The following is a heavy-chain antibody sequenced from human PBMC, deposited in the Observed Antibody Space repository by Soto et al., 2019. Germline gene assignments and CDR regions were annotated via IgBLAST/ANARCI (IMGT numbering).Heavy chain of an antibody. CDR2: IIPIFGTA. D-gene: IGHD5-12*01. CDR3: AKKGMVATSSPKTRYYGMEV. V-gene: IGHV1-69*06. Sequence: ASVKVSCKASGCTFSSYAISWVRQAPGQGLEWMGGIIPIFGTANYAQKFQGRVTITADKSTSTAYMELSSLRSEDTAVYYCAKKGMVATSSPKTRYYGMEVWGQGTTVNVSS. CDR1: GCTFSSYA. J-gene: IGHJ6*01.